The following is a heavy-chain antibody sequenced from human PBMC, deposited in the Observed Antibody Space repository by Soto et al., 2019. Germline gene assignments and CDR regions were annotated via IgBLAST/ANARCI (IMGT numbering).Heavy chain of an antibody. Sequence: PSETLSLTCTVSGDSIGSYFWSWIRQAPGKGLEWIAYIHYSGSTKSNPSLKSRVTTSVDTSKNQFSLNLSSVTAADTAMYYCARATLCSGGSCYRFDPWGQGTLVTVSS. D-gene: IGHD2-15*01. CDR3: ARATLCSGGSCYRFDP. V-gene: IGHV4-59*01. CDR1: GDSIGSYF. J-gene: IGHJ5*02. CDR2: IHYSGST.